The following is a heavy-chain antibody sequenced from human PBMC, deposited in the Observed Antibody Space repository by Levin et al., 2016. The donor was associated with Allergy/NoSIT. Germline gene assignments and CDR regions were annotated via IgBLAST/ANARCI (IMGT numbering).Heavy chain of an antibody. CDR3: AKDRNWDRILLGYFDY. CDR2: ISYDGSNK. J-gene: IGHJ4*02. V-gene: IGHV3-30*18. Sequence: WIRQPPGKGLEWVAVISYDGSNKYYADSVKGRFTISRDNSKNTLYLQMNSLRAEDTAVYYCAKDRNWDRILLGYFDYWGQGTLVTVSS. D-gene: IGHD7-27*01.